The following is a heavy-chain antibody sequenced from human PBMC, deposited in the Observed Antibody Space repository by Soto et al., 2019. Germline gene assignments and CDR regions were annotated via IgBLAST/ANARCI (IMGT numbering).Heavy chain of an antibody. CDR1: GYTFTGYY. V-gene: IGHV1-2*02. CDR3: ASRSGDWGYSYGLWYYYGIDV. CDR2: INPNSGGT. J-gene: IGHJ6*02. D-gene: IGHD5-18*01. Sequence: ASVKVSCKASGYTFTGYYMHWVRQAPGQGLEWMGWINPNSGGTNYAQKFQGRVTMTRDTSISTAYMELSRLRSDDTAVYYCASRSGDWGYSYGLWYYYGIDVWGQGTTVTVSS.